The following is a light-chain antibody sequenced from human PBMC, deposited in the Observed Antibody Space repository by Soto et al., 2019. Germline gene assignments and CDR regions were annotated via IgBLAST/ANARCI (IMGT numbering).Light chain of an antibody. V-gene: IGLV2-11*01. Sequence: QSALTQPRSVSGSPGQSVTISCTGTSSDVGDYNYVSWYQQHPGKAPKLLIYAVNMRPSGVPDRFSGSKSGTTASLTISGLEADDEADSSCCSYAGRYTWVFGGGTKLTVL. CDR1: SSDVGDYNY. CDR3: CSYAGRYTWV. CDR2: AVN. J-gene: IGLJ3*02.